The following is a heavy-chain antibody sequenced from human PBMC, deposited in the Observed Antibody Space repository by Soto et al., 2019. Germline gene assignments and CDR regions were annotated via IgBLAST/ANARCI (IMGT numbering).Heavy chain of an antibody. V-gene: IGHV3-23*01. CDR2: ISGSGGST. J-gene: IGHJ4*02. D-gene: IGHD2-21*02. CDR1: GFTFSSYA. CDR3: AKMNIVVVTAMGVDFDY. Sequence: GGSLRLSCAASGFTFSSYAMSWVRQAPGKGLEWVSAISGSGGSTYYADSVKGRFTISRDNSKNTLYLQMNSLRAEDTTVYYCAKMNIVVVTAMGVDFDYWGQGTLVTVSS.